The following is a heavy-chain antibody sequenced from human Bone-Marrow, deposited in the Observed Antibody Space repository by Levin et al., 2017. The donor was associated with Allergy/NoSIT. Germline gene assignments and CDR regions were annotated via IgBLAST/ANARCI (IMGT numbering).Heavy chain of an antibody. CDR3: ARGSAEAPYGDDAAFDI. CDR1: GGSISSYY. CDR2: IYYSGST. J-gene: IGHJ3*02. D-gene: IGHD4-17*01. V-gene: IGHV4-59*01. Sequence: SSETLSLTCTVSGGSISSYYWSWIRQPPGKGLEWIGYIYYSGSTNYNPSLKSRVTISVDTSKNQFSLKLSSVTAADTAVYYCARGSAEAPYGDDAAFDIWGQGTMVTVSS.